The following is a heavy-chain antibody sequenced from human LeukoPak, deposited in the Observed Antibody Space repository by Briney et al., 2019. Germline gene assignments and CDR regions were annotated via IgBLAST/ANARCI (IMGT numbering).Heavy chain of an antibody. V-gene: IGHV1-2*02. CDR2: INPNSGGT. D-gene: IGHD6-19*01. CDR1: GYTFTGYY. Sequence: VASVKVSCKASGYTFTGYYIHWVRQAPGQGLEWMGWINPNSGGTNYAQKFQGRVTMTRDTSISTAYMELSRLRSDDTAVYYCATKQWLVPEADYWGQGTLVTVSS. CDR3: ATKQWLVPEADY. J-gene: IGHJ4*02.